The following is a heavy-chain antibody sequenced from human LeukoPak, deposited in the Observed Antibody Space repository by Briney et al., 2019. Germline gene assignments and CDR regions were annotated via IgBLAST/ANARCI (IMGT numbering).Heavy chain of an antibody. CDR3: ARVLSGRGSLYSYYYYMDV. V-gene: IGHV3-7*03. D-gene: IGHD3-16*01. CDR2: IKKDGSEK. J-gene: IGHJ6*03. Sequence: GGALRLSCAASGFTFSSYWMSWGRQGPGEGVEWVANIKKDGSEKYYVDSVKGRFTISRDNYKNTLYLQMNSLRAEDTAVYYCARVLSGRGSLYSYYYYMDVWGKGTTVTISS. CDR1: GFTFSSYW.